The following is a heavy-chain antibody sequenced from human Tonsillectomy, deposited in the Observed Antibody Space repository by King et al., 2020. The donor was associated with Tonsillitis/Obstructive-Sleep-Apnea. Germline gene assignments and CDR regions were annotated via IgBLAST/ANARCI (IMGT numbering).Heavy chain of an antibody. J-gene: IGHJ4*02. Sequence: QLVQSGGGLVHPGGSLRLSCTASEFSVSNNYMSWVRQAPGKGLEWVSVIYTGDTTNYADSVKRRFTISRDNSKNTLYLQMISLRGEDTAVYYCAGSMTSITSFDYWGQGTLVTVSS. CDR3: AGSMTSITSFDY. CDR2: IYTGDTT. D-gene: IGHD5-24*01. CDR1: EFSVSNNY. V-gene: IGHV3-66*01.